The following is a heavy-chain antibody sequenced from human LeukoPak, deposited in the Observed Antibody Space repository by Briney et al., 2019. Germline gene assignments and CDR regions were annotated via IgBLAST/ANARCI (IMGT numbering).Heavy chain of an antibody. D-gene: IGHD4-17*01. V-gene: IGHV4-30-4*01. CDR2: IYYSGST. Sequence: QTVSLICTVSGGSISSGDYYWSRIRQPPGKGLEWIGYIYYSGSTSDNPSLKNRVTISVDTSKNQFSLKLSSVTAADTAVYYCARLTTVTTYYFDYWGQGTLVTVSS. J-gene: IGHJ4*02. CDR3: ARLTTVTTYYFDY. CDR1: GGSISSGDYY.